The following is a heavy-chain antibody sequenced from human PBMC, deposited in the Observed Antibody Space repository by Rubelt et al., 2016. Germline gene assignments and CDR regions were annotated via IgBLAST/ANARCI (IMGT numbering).Heavy chain of an antibody. Sequence: QVQLQESGPGLVKPSETLSLTCTVSVGYMSSYWWSWIRQPPGKGLEWVGTIYYSGSTYYNASLKSRVTISVDTSKNQISLKMNSVTAADTAVFYCARHKRFADFHDDYDVWGQGTLVTVSS. CDR1: VGYMSSYW. V-gene: IGHV4-59*04. CDR2: IYYSGST. CDR3: ARHKRFADFHDDYDV. D-gene: IGHD3-10*01. J-gene: IGHJ3*01.